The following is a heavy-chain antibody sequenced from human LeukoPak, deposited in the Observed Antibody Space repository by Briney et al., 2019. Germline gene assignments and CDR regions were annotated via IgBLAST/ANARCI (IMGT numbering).Heavy chain of an antibody. CDR3: ARSDIATAGAPFDY. V-gene: IGHV4-34*01. Sequence: PSETLSLTCAVYGGSFSGYYWSWIRQPPGKGLEWIGEINHSGSTNYNPSLKSRVTISVDTSKNQFSLKLSSVTAADTAVYYCARSDIATAGAPFDYWGQGTLVTVSS. J-gene: IGHJ4*02. CDR2: INHSGST. CDR1: GGSFSGYY. D-gene: IGHD6-13*01.